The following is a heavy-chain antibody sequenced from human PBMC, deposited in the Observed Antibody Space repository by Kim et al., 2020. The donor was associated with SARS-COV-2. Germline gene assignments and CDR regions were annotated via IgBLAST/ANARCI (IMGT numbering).Heavy chain of an antibody. CDR3: ARDQGVGDY. J-gene: IGHJ4*02. V-gene: IGHV1-3*01. CDR1: GYTFTTYG. D-gene: IGHD1-26*01. Sequence: ASVKVSCKGSGYTFTTYGMHWVRQAPGQSLEWMGWINVGNGNTKYSEKFQGRVTITRDTSASTAYMELSSLRFEDSAVYYCARDQGVGDYWGQGALVTVSS. CDR2: INVGNGNT.